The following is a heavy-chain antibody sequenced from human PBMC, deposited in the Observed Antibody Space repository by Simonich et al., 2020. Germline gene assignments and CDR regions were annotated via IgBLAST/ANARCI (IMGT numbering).Heavy chain of an antibody. CDR1: GFTFSSYW. CDR2: RKQDGSGK. Sequence: EVQLVESGGCLVQPGWSLRLSCAASGFTFSSYWMSWGPGPGKGMEWVANRKQDGSGKYYVDSVKGRFPISRDNAKNSLYLQMNSLRAEDTAVYYCARDVRRDGFDYWGQGTLVTVSS. V-gene: IGHV3-7*01. J-gene: IGHJ4*02. CDR3: ARDVRRDGFDY.